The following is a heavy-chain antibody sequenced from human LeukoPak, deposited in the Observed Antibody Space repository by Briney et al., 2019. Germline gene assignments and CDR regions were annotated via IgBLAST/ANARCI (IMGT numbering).Heavy chain of an antibody. D-gene: IGHD3-22*01. CDR2: ISGSGGST. CDR1: GFTFSSYA. CDR3: AKADLFYYDSSGLDY. Sequence: PGGSLRLSCAASGFTFSSYAMSWVRQAPGKGLEWVSAISGSGGSTYYADSVKGRFTISKDNSKNTLYLQMNSLRAEDTAVYHCAKADLFYYDSSGLDYWGQGTLVTVSS. V-gene: IGHV3-23*01. J-gene: IGHJ4*02.